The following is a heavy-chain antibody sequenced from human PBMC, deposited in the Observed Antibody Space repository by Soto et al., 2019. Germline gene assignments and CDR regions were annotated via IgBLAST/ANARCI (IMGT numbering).Heavy chain of an antibody. CDR2: ISGTGDNT. CDR1: GFTFSSYT. CDR3: TKGLLFVLIRLSGH. V-gene: IGHV3-23*01. Sequence: GGSLRLSCAASGFTFSSYTILWVRQAPGRGLELVSGISGTGDNTYYADSVKGRFTISRDNSKNTLYLQMNSLISEDTAVYYCTKGLLFVLIRLSGHWGQGAVVPRSS. D-gene: IGHD2-8*01. J-gene: IGHJ4*02.